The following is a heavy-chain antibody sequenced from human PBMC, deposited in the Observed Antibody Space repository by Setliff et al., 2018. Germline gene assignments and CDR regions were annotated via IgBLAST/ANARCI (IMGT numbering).Heavy chain of an antibody. D-gene: IGHD3-10*01. Sequence: SETLSLTCAVSGGSISSGGYSWSWIRQPPGKGLEWIGYIYHSGSTYYNPSLRSRVTISVDRSKNQFSLKLSSVTAADTAVYYCAREGTPGAFDIWGQGTMVTVSS. CDR3: AREGTPGAFDI. V-gene: IGHV4-30-2*01. CDR1: GGSISSGGYS. CDR2: IYHSGST. J-gene: IGHJ3*02.